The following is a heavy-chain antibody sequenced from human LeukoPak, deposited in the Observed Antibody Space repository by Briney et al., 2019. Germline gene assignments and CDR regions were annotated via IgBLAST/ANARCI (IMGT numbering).Heavy chain of an antibody. V-gene: IGHV4-31*03. CDR2: IYYSGST. CDR1: GGSISSGGYY. Sequence: PSQTLSLTCTVSGGSISSGGYYWSWIRQHPGKGLEWIEYIYYSGSTYYNPSLKSRVTISVDTSKNQFSLKLSSVAAADTAVYYCARVPDYGGSPDAFDIWGQGTMVTVSS. D-gene: IGHD4-23*01. CDR3: ARVPDYGGSPDAFDI. J-gene: IGHJ3*02.